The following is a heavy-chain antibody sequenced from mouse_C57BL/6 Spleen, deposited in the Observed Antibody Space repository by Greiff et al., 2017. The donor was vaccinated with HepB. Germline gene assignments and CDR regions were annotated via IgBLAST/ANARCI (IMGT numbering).Heavy chain of an antibody. Sequence: QVHVKQPGAELVKPGASVKLSCKASGYTFTSYWMQWVKQRPGQGLEWIGEIDPSDSYTNYNQKFKGKATLTVDKSTSTAYMKLSSLTSEDSAIYYYARYRRLFDYWGQGTTLTVSS. CDR3: ARYRRLFDY. CDR2: IDPSDSYT. D-gene: IGHD1-2*01. J-gene: IGHJ2*01. V-gene: IGHV1-50*01. CDR1: GYTFTSYW.